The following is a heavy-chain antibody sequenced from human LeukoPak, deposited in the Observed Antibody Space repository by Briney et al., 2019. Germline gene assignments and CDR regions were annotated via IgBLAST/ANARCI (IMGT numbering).Heavy chain of an antibody. J-gene: IGHJ3*02. D-gene: IGHD3-22*01. CDR2: FAPEDGET. Sequence: ASVKVSCKVSGYTLTELSIHWVRQAPGKGLEWMGSFAPEDGETIYSQKFQGRVTMTEDTSTDTVYMELSSLSSDDTAVYYCARAGLWDYSDSSGYHNGAFDIWGQGTMVTVSS. CDR1: GYTLTELS. V-gene: IGHV1-24*01. CDR3: ARAGLWDYSDSSGYHNGAFDI.